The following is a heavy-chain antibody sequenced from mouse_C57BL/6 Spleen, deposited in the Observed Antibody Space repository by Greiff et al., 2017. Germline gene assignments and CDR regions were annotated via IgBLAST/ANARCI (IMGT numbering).Heavy chain of an antibody. V-gene: IGHV1-15*01. J-gene: IGHJ2*01. CDR1: GYTFTDYE. Sequence: QVQLQQSGAELVRPGASVTLSCKASGYTFTDYEMHWVKQTPVHGLEWIGANDPETGGTAYNQKFKGKAILTADKSSSTAYMELRSLTSEDSAVYYCTRRTTVVPFDYWGQGTTLTVSS. CDR2: NDPETGGT. D-gene: IGHD1-1*01. CDR3: TRRTTVVPFDY.